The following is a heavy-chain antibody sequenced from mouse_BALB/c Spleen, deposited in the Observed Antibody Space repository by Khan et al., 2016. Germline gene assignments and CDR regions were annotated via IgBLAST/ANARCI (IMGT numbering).Heavy chain of an antibody. D-gene: IGHD1-1*02. CDR2: INSNGGST. V-gene: IGHV5-6-3*01. Sequence: EVELVESGGGLVQPGGSLKLSCAATGFTFSSYGMSWVRQTPDKRLELVATINSNGGSTYYPDSVKGRFTISRDNAKNTLYLQMSSLKSEDTAMYYCARDGNFDYWGQDTTLTVSS. CDR1: GFTFSSYG. J-gene: IGHJ2*01. CDR3: ARDGNFDY.